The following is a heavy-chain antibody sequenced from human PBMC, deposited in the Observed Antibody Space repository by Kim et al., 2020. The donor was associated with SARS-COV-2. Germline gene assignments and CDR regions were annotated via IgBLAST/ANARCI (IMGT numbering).Heavy chain of an antibody. CDR1: GGTFRNYA. CDR2: FIPFFGKG. CDR3: AGEGMLRGVFTNYFGF. D-gene: IGHD3-10*01. J-gene: IGHJ1*01. Sequence: SVKVSCKASGGTFRNYAISCVRQAPGQGLEWIGGFIPFFGKGNYAQKFRDRVTISADESATTVYMDLSSLRSEDTAIYYCAGEGMLRGVFTNYFGFWGQGTLLTVSS. V-gene: IGHV1-69*13.